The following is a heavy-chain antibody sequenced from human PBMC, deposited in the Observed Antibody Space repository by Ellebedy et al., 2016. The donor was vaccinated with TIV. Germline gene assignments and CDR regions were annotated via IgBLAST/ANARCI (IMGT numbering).Heavy chain of an antibody. Sequence: PGGSLRLSCAATGFTFSSQWMHWVRQVPGKGLVWVSRINRDGSSTGYADSVEGRFTISRDNAKNTLHLQMNGLRAEDTGVYHCVRGAPLDYWGQGTLVTVSS. J-gene: IGHJ4*02. V-gene: IGHV3-74*01. D-gene: IGHD1-26*01. CDR3: VRGAPLDY. CDR2: INRDGSST. CDR1: GFTFSSQW.